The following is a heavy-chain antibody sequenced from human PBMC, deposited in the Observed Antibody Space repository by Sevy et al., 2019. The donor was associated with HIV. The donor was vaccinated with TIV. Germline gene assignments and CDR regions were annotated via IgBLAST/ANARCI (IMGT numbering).Heavy chain of an antibody. CDR1: GGSISSLY. J-gene: IGHJ4*02. Sequence: LETLSLTCTVSGGSISSLYWNWIRQPPGKGLEWIATIYYNGHINYNPSLKSRVTLSLDTSKNQFSLRLSSVTAADTAMYYCAGENAWGRGYSWGQGTLVTVSS. CDR3: AGENAWGRGYS. CDR2: IYYNGHI. V-gene: IGHV4-59*08. D-gene: IGHD1-26*01.